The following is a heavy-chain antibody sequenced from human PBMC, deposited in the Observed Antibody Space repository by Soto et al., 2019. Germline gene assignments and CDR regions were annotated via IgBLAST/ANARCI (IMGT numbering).Heavy chain of an antibody. Sequence: QVQLQESGPGLVKPSGTLSLTCAVSGGSISSSNWWSWVRQPPGKGLEWIGEIYHSGSTNYNPSLTSRVTISVDKSKNQFSLKLSSVTAADTAVCSGAYAPSVATNWCDPGGQGTLVTVSS. J-gene: IGHJ5*02. CDR1: GGSISSSNW. D-gene: IGHD5-12*01. CDR3: AYAPSVATNWCDP. V-gene: IGHV4-4*02. CDR2: IYHSGST.